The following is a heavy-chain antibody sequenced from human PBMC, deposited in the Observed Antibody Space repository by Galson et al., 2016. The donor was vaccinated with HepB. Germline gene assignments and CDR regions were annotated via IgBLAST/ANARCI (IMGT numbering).Heavy chain of an antibody. CDR3: ARAVTYYVDY. J-gene: IGHJ4*02. V-gene: IGHV4-38-2*01. CDR2: MHHTGDT. D-gene: IGHD3-16*01. CDR1: GYSISSGFY. Sequence: TLSLTCAVSGYSISSGFYWGWIRQPPGKDLEWIASMHHTGDTYYNPSLRSRVTMSVDTSKNQFSLRLASVTAADTAVYYCARAVTYYVDYWGQGTLVTVSS.